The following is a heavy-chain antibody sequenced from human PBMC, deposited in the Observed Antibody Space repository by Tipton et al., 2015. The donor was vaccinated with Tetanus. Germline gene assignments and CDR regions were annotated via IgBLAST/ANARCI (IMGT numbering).Heavy chain of an antibody. Sequence: SGISFSDSFMSWIRQAPGKGLEWVSYISGSGNTVYVADSMKGRMTVSRDNAKSSQYLQMNSLRAEDTAVYYCGVLVRGVLLTRVIEHWGRGTLVVVSS. CDR1: GISFSDSF. V-gene: IGHV3-11*01. J-gene: IGHJ4*02. CDR3: GVLVRGVLLTRVIEH. D-gene: IGHD3-10*01. CDR2: ISGSGNTV.